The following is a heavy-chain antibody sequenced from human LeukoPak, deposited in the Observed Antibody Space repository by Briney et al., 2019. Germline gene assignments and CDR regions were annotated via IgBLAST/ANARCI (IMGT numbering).Heavy chain of an antibody. Sequence: SETLSLTCTVSGYSISSGYYWGWIRQPPGKGLEWIGSIYHSGSTYYNPSLKSRVTISVDTSKNQFSLKLSSVTAADTAVYYCARARSGIAGFDPWGQGTLVTVSS. J-gene: IGHJ5*02. V-gene: IGHV4-38-2*02. D-gene: IGHD6-13*01. CDR1: GYSISSGYY. CDR3: ARARSGIAGFDP. CDR2: IYHSGST.